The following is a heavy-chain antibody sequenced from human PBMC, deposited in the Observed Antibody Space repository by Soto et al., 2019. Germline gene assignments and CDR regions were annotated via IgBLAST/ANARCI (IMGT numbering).Heavy chain of an antibody. CDR3: ARVGLRYCSSTRCSPG. J-gene: IGHJ4*02. Sequence: SETLSLTCTVSGGSISSGGYYWSWIRQHPGKGLEWIGYIYYSGSTNYNPSLKSRVTISVDTSKNQFSLKLTSVTAADTAVYYCARVGLRYCSSTRCSPGWGQGTLVTVSS. CDR2: IYYSGST. V-gene: IGHV4-31*03. D-gene: IGHD2-2*01. CDR1: GGSISSGGYY.